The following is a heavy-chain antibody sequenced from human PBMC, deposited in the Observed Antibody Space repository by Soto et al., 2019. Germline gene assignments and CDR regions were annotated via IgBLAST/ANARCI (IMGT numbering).Heavy chain of an antibody. V-gene: IGHV3-13*01. D-gene: IGHD2-21*02. Sequence: EVQLVESGGGLVQPGGSLRLSCAASGFTFSNYDMHWVRQATGKGLQWVANINVAGNTYYPVSVKGRFTISRENAKNSLYLHIHSLRAEDTAVYYCPRTADFTSAFDIWGQGTMVTVSS. CDR2: INVAGNT. CDR1: GFTFSNYD. J-gene: IGHJ3*02. CDR3: PRTADFTSAFDI.